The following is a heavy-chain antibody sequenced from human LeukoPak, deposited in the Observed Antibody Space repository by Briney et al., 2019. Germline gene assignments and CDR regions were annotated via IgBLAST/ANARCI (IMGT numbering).Heavy chain of an antibody. V-gene: IGHV5-51*01. CDR1: GYKFTSYW. CDR3: ARQPGDGTFDY. Sequence: GESLKISCKGSGYKFTSYWIGWVRQMPGKGLEWMGIIFPGDSDIRYSPSFQGQVTISVDKSISTAYLQWSSLKASDSAMYFCARQPGDGTFDYWGQGTLVTVSS. CDR2: IFPGDSDI. J-gene: IGHJ4*02. D-gene: IGHD5-24*01.